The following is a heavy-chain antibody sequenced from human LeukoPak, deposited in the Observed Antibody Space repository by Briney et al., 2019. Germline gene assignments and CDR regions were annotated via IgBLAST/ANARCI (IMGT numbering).Heavy chain of an antibody. V-gene: IGHV1-46*01. CDR1: GYTFTSNY. CDR3: ARDQEGFDY. CDR2: IYPRDGST. J-gene: IGHJ4*02. Sequence: ASVKVSCKASGYTFTSNYIHWVRQAPGQGLEWMVMIYPRDGSTSYAQKFQGRVTVTRDTSTSTVHMELSGLRSEDTAVYYCARDQEGFDYWGQGTLVTVSS.